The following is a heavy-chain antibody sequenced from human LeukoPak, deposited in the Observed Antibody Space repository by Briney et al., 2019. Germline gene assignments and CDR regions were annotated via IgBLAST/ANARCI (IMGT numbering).Heavy chain of an antibody. J-gene: IGHJ6*02. CDR1: GGTFSSYA. Sequence: GASVKVSCKASGGTFSSYAISWVRQAPGQGLEWMGGIIPIFGTANYAQKFQGRVTITADESTSTAYMELSSLRSEDTAVYYCARAGDYVGGPYYYYGMDVWGQGTTVTVSS. CDR2: IIPIFGTA. D-gene: IGHD4-17*01. V-gene: IGHV1-69*13. CDR3: ARAGDYVGGPYYYYGMDV.